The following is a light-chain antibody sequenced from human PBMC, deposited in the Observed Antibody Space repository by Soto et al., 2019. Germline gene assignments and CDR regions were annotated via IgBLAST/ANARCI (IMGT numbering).Light chain of an antibody. J-gene: IGKJ1*01. Sequence: EIVLTQSPGTLSLSPGERATLSCRASQSVAKNYLAWYQQEAGQAPRLLVYGPSSRATGIPDRFSGSGSGTVFTLTISSLEPEDFAVYYCHQYASYPQTFGQRTKVEIK. CDR1: QSVAKNY. V-gene: IGKV3-20*01. CDR3: HQYASYPQT. CDR2: GPS.